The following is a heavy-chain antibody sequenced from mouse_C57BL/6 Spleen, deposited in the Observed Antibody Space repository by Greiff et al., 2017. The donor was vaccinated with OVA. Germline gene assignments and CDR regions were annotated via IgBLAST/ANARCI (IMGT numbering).Heavy chain of an antibody. Sequence: QVQLQQSGAELVRPGASVTLSCKASGYTFTDYEMHWVKQTPVHGLEWIGAIDPETGGTAYNQKFKGKAILTADKSSSTAYMELRSLTSEDSAVYYCTRSEGYDEAWFAYWGQGTLVTVSA. CDR2: IDPETGGT. CDR3: TRSEGYDEAWFAY. D-gene: IGHD2-2*01. V-gene: IGHV1-15*01. J-gene: IGHJ3*01. CDR1: GYTFTDYE.